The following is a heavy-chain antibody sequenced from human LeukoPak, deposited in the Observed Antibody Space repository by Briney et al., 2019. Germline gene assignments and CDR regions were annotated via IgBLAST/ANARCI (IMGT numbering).Heavy chain of an antibody. J-gene: IGHJ6*03. CDR2: IYYSGST. CDR1: GGSISSSSYY. D-gene: IGHD1-26*01. Sequence: SETLSLTCTVSGGSISSSSYYWGWIRQPPGKGLEWIGSIYYSGSTYYNPSLKSRVTMSVDTSKNQFSLKLSSVTAADTAVYYCARGLYSGSYFYYYYYMDVWGKGTTVTVSS. V-gene: IGHV4-39*07. CDR3: ARGLYSGSYFYYYYYMDV.